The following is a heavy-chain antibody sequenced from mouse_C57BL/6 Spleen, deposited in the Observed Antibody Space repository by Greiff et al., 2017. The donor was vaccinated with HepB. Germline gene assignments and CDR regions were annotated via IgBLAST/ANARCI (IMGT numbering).Heavy chain of an antibody. Sequence: QVQLQQPGAELVKPGASVKLSCKASGYTFTSYWMQWVKQRPGQGLEWIGEIDPSDSYTNYNQKFKGKATLTVDTSSSTAYMQLSSLTSEDSAVYYCARNLYCDYWGQGTTLTVSS. V-gene: IGHV1-50*01. CDR2: IDPSDSYT. CDR3: ARNLYCDY. CDR1: GYTFTSYW. J-gene: IGHJ2*01.